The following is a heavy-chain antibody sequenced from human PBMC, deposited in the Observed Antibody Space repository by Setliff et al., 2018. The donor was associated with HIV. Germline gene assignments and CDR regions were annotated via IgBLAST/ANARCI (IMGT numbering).Heavy chain of an antibody. CDR3: ARLSSYRSSSYYFDY. D-gene: IGHD6-6*01. V-gene: IGHV4-39*01. J-gene: IGHJ4*02. Sequence: SETLSLTFSVSGDSISDTTYYWGWIRQPPGKGLEWIGNIYHSGSTLYKPSLKSRVTMSVDTSKNQFSLKLNSVTAADTAVYHCARLSSYRSSSYYFDYWGQGALVTVSS. CDR1: GDSISDTTYY. CDR2: IYHSGST.